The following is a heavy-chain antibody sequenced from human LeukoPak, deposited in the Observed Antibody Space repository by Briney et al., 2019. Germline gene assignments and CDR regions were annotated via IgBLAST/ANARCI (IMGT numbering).Heavy chain of an antibody. J-gene: IGHJ4*02. CDR3: ASGYDSYYFDY. V-gene: IGHV3-21*01. D-gene: IGHD5-12*01. CDR1: GFTFSSYS. CDR2: ISSSSSYI. Sequence: GGSLRLSCAASGFTFSSYSTNWVRQAPGKGLEWVSSISSSSSYIYYADSVKGRFTISRDNAKNSLYLQMNSLRAEDTAVYYCASGYDSYYFDYWGQGTLVTVSS.